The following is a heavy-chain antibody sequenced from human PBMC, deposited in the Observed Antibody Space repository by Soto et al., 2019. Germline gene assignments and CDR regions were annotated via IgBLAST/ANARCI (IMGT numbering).Heavy chain of an antibody. CDR1: GGSISSSSYY. J-gene: IGHJ6*03. Sequence: QLQLQESGPGLVKPSETLSLTCTVSGGSISSSSYYWGWIRQPPGKGLEWIGSIYYSGSTYYNPSLKSRVTIYVDTSKNQCSLKLSSVTAADTAVYYCARRYDFWSGNTPVYYYYMDVWGKGTTVTVSS. V-gene: IGHV4-39*01. CDR2: IYYSGST. D-gene: IGHD3-3*01. CDR3: ARRYDFWSGNTPVYYYYMDV.